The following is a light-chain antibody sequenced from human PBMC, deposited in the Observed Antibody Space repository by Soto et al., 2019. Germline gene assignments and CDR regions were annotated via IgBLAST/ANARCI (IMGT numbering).Light chain of an antibody. CDR1: QSVSTN. J-gene: IGKJ1*01. V-gene: IGKV3-15*01. CDR2: GAS. Sequence: EIVMTQSPATLSVSPGESATLSCRASQSVSTNLAWYQQKPGQAPRLLIYGASTRATGFPARFSGSGSGTEFTLTVRSLPAEDSAVYYCQQYNTWWTFGQGTKVDIK. CDR3: QQYNTWWT.